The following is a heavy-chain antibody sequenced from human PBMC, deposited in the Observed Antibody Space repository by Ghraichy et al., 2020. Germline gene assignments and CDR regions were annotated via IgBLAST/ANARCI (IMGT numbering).Heavy chain of an antibody. D-gene: IGHD3-16*01. CDR1: AFTFSNYN. CDR3: ARTLRILDSRSGGPPNFFDS. Sequence: GESLNNSCAASAFTFSNYNMVWVRQAPGKGLEWLSYISGSSDTIYYADSVKGRFTISRDNAKNSLSLQMNSLRGEDTAVYYCARTLRILDSRSGGPPNFFDSWGQGTLVTVS. CDR2: ISGSSDTI. J-gene: IGHJ4*02. V-gene: IGHV3-48*01.